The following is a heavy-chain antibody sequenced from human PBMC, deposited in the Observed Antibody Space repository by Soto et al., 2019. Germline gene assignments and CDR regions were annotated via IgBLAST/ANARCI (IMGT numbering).Heavy chain of an antibody. CDR1: GGSISSYY. V-gene: IGHV4-59*01. CDR3: VTSVAYYNNTPFDY. D-gene: IGHD3-10*01. CDR2: IYYSGST. Sequence: SETLSLTCTVSGGSISSYYWSWIRQPPGKGLEWIGYIYYSGSTNYNPSLKSRVTISVDTSKNQFSLKLSSVTAADTAVYFFVTSVAYYNNTPFDYWDQGTPVTISS. J-gene: IGHJ4*02.